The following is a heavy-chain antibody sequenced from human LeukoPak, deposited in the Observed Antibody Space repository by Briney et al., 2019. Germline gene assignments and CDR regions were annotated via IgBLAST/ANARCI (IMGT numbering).Heavy chain of an antibody. V-gene: IGHV4-59*01. J-gene: IGHJ6*03. CDR2: IYYSGIT. CDR1: GGSINPYY. CDR3: ARGGSHYYYYMDV. D-gene: IGHD1-26*01. Sequence: ASETLSLTCTVSGGSINPYYGIRIRQSPGTGLEWIGYIYYSGITDYNPSLKSRVTFSIDTSKKQFSLNLTSVTAADTAIYFCARGGSHYYYYMDVWGNGSRVTVSS.